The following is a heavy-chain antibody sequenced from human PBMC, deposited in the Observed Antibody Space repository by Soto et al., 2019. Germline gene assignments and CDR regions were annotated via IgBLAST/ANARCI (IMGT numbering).Heavy chain of an antibody. Sequence: SGGSLRLSCAASGFSFYNAWMNWVRQVPGKGLEWVGRVKSKTDGGTTDYAAPVKARFTILRDDSKNTLYLQMNSLKIEDTAVYYCSTLGFRGTYGFDYWGQGSLVTVSS. CDR1: GFSFYNAW. V-gene: IGHV3-15*07. CDR2: VKSKTDGGTT. D-gene: IGHD1-26*01. J-gene: IGHJ4*02. CDR3: STLGFRGTYGFDY.